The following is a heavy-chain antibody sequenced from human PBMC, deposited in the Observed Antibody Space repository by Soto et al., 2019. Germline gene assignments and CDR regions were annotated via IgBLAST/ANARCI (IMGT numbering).Heavy chain of an antibody. CDR3: ARVSDTSGYFWYFDL. Sequence: QVQLQESGPGLVKPSETLSLTCSVSGGSISSFHWSWIRQPPGKGLEWLGYIYYSGITNYNPSLNSRVTISVDTSKNQVSLKLSSVTAADTAVYYCARVSDTSGYFWYFDLWGRGTLVTVSS. CDR2: IYYSGIT. CDR1: GGSISSFH. V-gene: IGHV4-59*01. D-gene: IGHD3-22*01. J-gene: IGHJ2*01.